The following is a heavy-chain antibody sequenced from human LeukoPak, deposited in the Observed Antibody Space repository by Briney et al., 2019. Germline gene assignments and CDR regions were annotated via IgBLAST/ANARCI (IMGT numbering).Heavy chain of an antibody. CDR2: ISSSGSST. CDR3: AKDSGLAAAGTSGGFDY. D-gene: IGHD6-13*01. Sequence: PGGSLRLSCAASGFTFSSYAMHWVRQAPGKGLEWVAAISSSGSSTYYADSVRGRFTISRDNSKNTLYLQMNSLRAEDTAVYYCAKDSGLAAAGTSGGFDYWGQGTLVTVSS. V-gene: IGHV3-23*01. J-gene: IGHJ4*02. CDR1: GFTFSSYA.